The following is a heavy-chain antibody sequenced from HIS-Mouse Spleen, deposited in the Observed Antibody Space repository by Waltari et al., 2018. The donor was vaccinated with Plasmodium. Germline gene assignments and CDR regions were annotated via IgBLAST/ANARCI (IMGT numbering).Heavy chain of an antibody. J-gene: IGHJ4*02. CDR3: ARLSIAVAGNFDY. Sequence: QLQLQESGPGLVKPSETLSLTCTVSGGSISSSSYYWGWIRQPPGKGLEWIGGIYYSGGTYDNPSRKSRFTISVDTSKNQFSLKLSSVTAADTAVYYCARLSIAVAGNFDYWGQGTLVTVSS. CDR1: GGSISSSSYY. CDR2: IYYSGGT. D-gene: IGHD6-19*01. V-gene: IGHV4-39*01.